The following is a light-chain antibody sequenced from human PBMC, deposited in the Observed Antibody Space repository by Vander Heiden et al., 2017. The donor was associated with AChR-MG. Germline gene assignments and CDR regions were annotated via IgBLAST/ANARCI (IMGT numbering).Light chain of an antibody. J-gene: IGKJ2*01. CDR3: QQYGSSPPNT. CDR2: GAS. Sequence: EIVLTQYPGPLSLSPGERATLSCRASQSVSSSYLAWYQQRPGQAPRLLIYGASSRATGIPDRFSGSGSGTDFTLTISRLEPEDFAVYYCQQYGSSPPNTFGQGTKLEIK. V-gene: IGKV3-20*01. CDR1: QSVSSSY.